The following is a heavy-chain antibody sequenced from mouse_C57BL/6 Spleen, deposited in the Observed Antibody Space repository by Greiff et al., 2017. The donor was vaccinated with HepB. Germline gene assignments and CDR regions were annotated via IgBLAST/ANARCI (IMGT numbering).Heavy chain of an antibody. CDR2: IDPETGGT. J-gene: IGHJ3*01. D-gene: IGHD1-1*01. CDR1: GYTFTDYE. CDR3: TRSRNYYGSRRGFAY. Sequence: QVQLQQSGAELVRPGASVTLSCKASGYTFTDYEMHWVKQTPVHGLDWIGAIDPETGGTAYNQKFKGKAILTADKSASTAYMELRSLTSEDSAVYSGTRSRNYYGSRRGFAYLGQGTLVTVSA. V-gene: IGHV1-15*01.